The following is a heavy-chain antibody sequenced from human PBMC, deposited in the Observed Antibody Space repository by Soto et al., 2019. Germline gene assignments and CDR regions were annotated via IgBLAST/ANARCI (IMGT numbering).Heavy chain of an antibody. V-gene: IGHV3-53*04. CDR2: IYSGGST. CDR3: ASRPTLTESIAAAGLYYYYYYMDV. D-gene: IGHD6-13*01. J-gene: IGHJ6*03. CDR1: GFTVSSNY. Sequence: GGSLRLSCAASGFTVSSNYMSWVRQAPGKGLEWVSIIYSGGSTYYADSVKGRFTISRHNSKNTLYLQMNSLRAEDTAVYYCASRPTLTESIAAAGLYYYYYYMDVWGKGTTVTVSS.